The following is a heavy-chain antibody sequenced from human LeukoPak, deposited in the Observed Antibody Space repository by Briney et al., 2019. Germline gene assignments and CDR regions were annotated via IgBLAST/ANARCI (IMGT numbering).Heavy chain of an antibody. CDR3: ARTLLSDYYYYYYMDV. CDR1: GGTFSSYA. D-gene: IGHD2-21*02. J-gene: IGHJ6*03. V-gene: IGHV1-69*05. CDR2: IIPIFGTA. Sequence: ASVTVSFKASGGTFSSYAISWVRQAPGQGLEWMGVIIPIFGTANYAQKFQGRVTITTDESTSTAYMELSSLRSEDTAVYYCARTLLSDYYYYYYMDVWGKGTTVTVSS.